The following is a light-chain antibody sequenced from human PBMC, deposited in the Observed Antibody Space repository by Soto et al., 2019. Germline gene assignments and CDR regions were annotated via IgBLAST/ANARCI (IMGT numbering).Light chain of an antibody. J-gene: IGLJ3*02. V-gene: IGLV1-44*01. CDR1: YSNIGGNS. CDR2: ADS. CDR3: AAWDDGMRAWV. Sequence: QSVLTQSPSASATPGQRVTISCSGSYSNIGGNSVNWFQQLPRSAPKLLIYADSQRPSGGPDRFSGSKSGTSASLAISGLQYEDEADYYCAAWDDGMRAWVFGGGTKLTVL.